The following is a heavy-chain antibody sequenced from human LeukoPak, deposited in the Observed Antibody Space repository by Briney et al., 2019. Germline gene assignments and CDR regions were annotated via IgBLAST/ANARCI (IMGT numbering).Heavy chain of an antibody. J-gene: IGHJ3*02. V-gene: IGHV4-34*01. CDR3: ARGSTGPQDAFDI. CDR2: INHSGST. CDR1: GGSFSGYY. Sequence: SETLSLTCAVYGGSFSGYYWSWIRQPPGKGLEWIGEINHSGSTNYNPSLKSRVTISVDASKNQFSLKLSSVTAADTAVYYCARGSTGPQDAFDIWGQGTMVTVSS.